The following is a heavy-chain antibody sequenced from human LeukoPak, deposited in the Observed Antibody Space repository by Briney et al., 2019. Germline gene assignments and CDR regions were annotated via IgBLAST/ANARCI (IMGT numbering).Heavy chain of an antibody. CDR1: GYTFTSYA. V-gene: IGHV7-4-1*02. J-gene: IGHJ6*02. CDR2: ISTNTGNP. Sequence: ASVKVSCKASGYTFTSYAMNWVRQAPGQGLEWMGWISTNTGNPTYAQGFTGRFVFSLDTSVSTAYLQISSLKAEDTAVYYCARGTDPYYYYGMDVWGQGTTVTVSS. D-gene: IGHD4-17*01. CDR3: ARGTDPYYYYGMDV.